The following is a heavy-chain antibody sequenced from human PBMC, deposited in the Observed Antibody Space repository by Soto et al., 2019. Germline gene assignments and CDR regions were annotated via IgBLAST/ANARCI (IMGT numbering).Heavy chain of an antibody. CDR1: GYTFTSHD. V-gene: IGHV1-8*02. CDR3: ARGWGTAMAILKYYFDF. J-gene: IGHJ4*02. Sequence: ASVQVSCKASGYTFTSHDINWVRQATGQGLEWMGWMNPNSGNTGYAQKFQGRVTMTRDTSVSTAYMELSSLRSEDTAVYYCARGWGTAMAILKYYFDFWGQGTLVTVSS. CDR2: MNPNSGNT. D-gene: IGHD5-18*01.